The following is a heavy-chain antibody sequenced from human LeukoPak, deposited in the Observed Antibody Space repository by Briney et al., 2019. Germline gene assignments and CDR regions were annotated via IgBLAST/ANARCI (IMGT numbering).Heavy chain of an antibody. CDR1: GFTFSSYE. CDR3: ARSPAILYGSPAFDI. CDR2: ISSSGSTI. J-gene: IGHJ3*02. D-gene: IGHD3-10*01. V-gene: IGHV3-48*03. Sequence: GGSLRLSCAASGFTFSSYEMNWVRQAPGKGLEWVSYISSSGSTIYYADSVKGRFTISRDNAKNSLYLQMNSLRAEDTAVYYCARSPAILYGSPAFDIWGQGTMVTVSS.